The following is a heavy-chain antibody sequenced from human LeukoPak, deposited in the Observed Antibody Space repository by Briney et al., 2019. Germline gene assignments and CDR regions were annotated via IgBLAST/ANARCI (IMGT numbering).Heavy chain of an antibody. J-gene: IGHJ4*02. CDR1: GFTFGDYA. V-gene: IGHV3-49*04. Sequence: PGGSLRLSCTASGFTFGDYAMSWVRQAPGQGLEWVGFIRSKAYGGTTEYAASVKGRFTISRDDSKSIAYLQMNSLKTEDTAVYYCTRDRWYYYDSSGYYGDYWGQGTLVTVSS. CDR2: IRSKAYGGTT. D-gene: IGHD3-22*01. CDR3: TRDRWYYYDSSGYYGDY.